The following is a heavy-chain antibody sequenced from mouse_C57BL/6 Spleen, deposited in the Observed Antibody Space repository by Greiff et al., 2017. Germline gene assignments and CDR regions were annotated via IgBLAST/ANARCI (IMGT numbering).Heavy chain of an antibody. CDR2: ISGGGGNT. Sequence: EVQLQESGGGLVKPGGSLKLSCAASGFTFSSYTMSWVRQTPEKRLEWVATISGGGGNTYYPDSVKGRFTISRDNAKNTLYLQMSSLRSEDTALYYCARHYGSSYAYFDVWGTGTTVTVSS. J-gene: IGHJ1*03. D-gene: IGHD1-1*01. CDR3: ARHYGSSYAYFDV. CDR1: GFTFSSYT. V-gene: IGHV5-9*01.